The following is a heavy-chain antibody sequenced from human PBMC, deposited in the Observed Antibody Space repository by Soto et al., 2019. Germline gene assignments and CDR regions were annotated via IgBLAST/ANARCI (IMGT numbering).Heavy chain of an antibody. CDR2: FNPYTGGT. CDR3: AKPLGEIRTGFGP. V-gene: IGHV1-46*01. CDR1: GYTFTTYY. D-gene: IGHD2-21*01. J-gene: IGHJ5*02. Sequence: QGQLVQSGAEVKKPGASVKVSCKASGYTFTTYYIHWMRQAPGQGLEWMGMFNPYTGGTRYAHKVPGRGNINRDPSPSPGYMEPRRLRSDGHAGYYCAKPLGEIRTGFGPLGQGTLVTVSS.